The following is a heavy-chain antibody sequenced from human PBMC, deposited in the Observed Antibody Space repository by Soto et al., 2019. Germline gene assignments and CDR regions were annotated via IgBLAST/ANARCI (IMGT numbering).Heavy chain of an antibody. V-gene: IGHV4-39*01. J-gene: IGHJ6*02. D-gene: IGHD3-3*01. Sequence: SETLSLTCSVSGDSISSPDYWWGGIRQPPGKGLEWVGSIFYSGNTYYQPSLKSRVTISVDTSKNQFSLKLSSVTAADTAVYYCAGLWSGYYLEDYYYYYGMDVWGQGNTVTVTS. CDR2: IFYSGNT. CDR3: AGLWSGYYLEDYYYYYGMDV. CDR1: GDSISSPDYW.